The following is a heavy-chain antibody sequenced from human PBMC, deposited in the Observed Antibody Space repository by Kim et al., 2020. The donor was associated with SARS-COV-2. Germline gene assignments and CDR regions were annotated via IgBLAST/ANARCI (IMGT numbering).Heavy chain of an antibody. D-gene: IGHD2-2*01. CDR2: ISGDGGST. Sequence: GGSLRLSCAASGFTFNRYVMNWVRQAPGKGLEWVSSISGDGGSTFYADSVKGRFTISRDNSKNTLYLQMNRLRDEEAAVYSCVKDEMSTPHLPGWGQGTLVTVSS. CDR3: VKDEMSTPHLPG. J-gene: IGHJ4*02. CDR1: GFTFNRYV. V-gene: IGHV3-23*01.